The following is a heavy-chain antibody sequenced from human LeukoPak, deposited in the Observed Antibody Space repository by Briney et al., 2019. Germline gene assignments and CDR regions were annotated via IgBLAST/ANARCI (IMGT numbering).Heavy chain of an antibody. CDR2: ISGSGGST. CDR1: GFTFSSYA. Sequence: PGGSLRLSCAASGFTFSSYAMGWVRQAPGKGLEWVSGISGSGGSTYYADSVKGRFTISRDNSKNTLYLQMNSLRAEDTAVYYCAKGDGREMATIKIISPFDYWGQGTLVTVSS. J-gene: IGHJ4*02. CDR3: AKGDGREMATIKIISPFDY. V-gene: IGHV3-23*01. D-gene: IGHD5-24*01.